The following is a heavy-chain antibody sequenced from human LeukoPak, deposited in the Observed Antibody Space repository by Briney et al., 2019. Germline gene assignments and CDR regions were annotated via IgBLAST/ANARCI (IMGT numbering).Heavy chain of an antibody. CDR2: IIPIFGTA. CDR3: ATDGGSSWYNNY. Sequence: ASVKVSCKASGGTFSSYAISWVRQAPGQGPEWMGGIIPIFGTANYAQKFQGRVTITTDESTSTAYMELSSLRSEDTAVYYCATDGGSSWYNNYWGQGTLVTVSS. CDR1: GGTFSSYA. D-gene: IGHD6-13*01. J-gene: IGHJ4*02. V-gene: IGHV1-69*05.